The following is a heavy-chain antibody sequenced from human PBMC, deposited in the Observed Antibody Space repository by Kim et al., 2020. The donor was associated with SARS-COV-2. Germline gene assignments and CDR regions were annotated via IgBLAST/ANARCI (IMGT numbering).Heavy chain of an antibody. J-gene: IGHJ4*02. V-gene: IGHV4-39*06. CDR3: ARESPGAPSYFDY. Sequence: NPAPKSRVTISGDKAQNQFPLKLSAVTAADTAVYYCARESPGAPSYFDYWGQGTLVTVSS.